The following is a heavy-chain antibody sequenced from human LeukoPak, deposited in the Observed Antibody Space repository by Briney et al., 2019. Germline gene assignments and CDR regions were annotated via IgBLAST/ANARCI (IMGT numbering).Heavy chain of an antibody. J-gene: IGHJ4*02. D-gene: IGHD3/OR15-3a*01. Sequence: GGSLRLSCVASGFTFSNYAMMWVRQTQDKRLEWVSAIRGSGRHTFYADSVEGRFTISRDNSKNTLYLQMNSLRAEDTATYYCARDHSDCRGRDCFLHQDWGQGTLVTVSS. CDR3: ARDHSDCRGRDCFLHQD. CDR2: IRGSGRHT. V-gene: IGHV3-23*01. CDR1: GFTFSNYA.